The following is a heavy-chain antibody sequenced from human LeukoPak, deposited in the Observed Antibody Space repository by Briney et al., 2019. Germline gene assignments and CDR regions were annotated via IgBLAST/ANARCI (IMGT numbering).Heavy chain of an antibody. D-gene: IGHD6-6*01. CDR3: ASIYNSSSLRY. Sequence: PSETLSLTCAVYGGSFSGYYWSWIRQPPGKGLEWIGEINHSGSTNYNPSLKSRVTISVDTSKNQFSLKLSSVTAADTAVYYCASIYNSSSLRYWGQGTLVTVSS. CDR2: INHSGST. V-gene: IGHV4-34*01. CDR1: GGSFSGYY. J-gene: IGHJ4*02.